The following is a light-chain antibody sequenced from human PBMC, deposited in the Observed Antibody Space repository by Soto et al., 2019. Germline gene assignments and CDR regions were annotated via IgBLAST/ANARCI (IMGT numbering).Light chain of an antibody. V-gene: IGKV1-27*01. Sequence: DIQMTQSPSSLSASVGDRVTITCRASQGISNYLAWYQQKPGKVPQLLIYAASTLQSGVPSRFSGSRSGTDFTLTISSLQPDDVSTYYCQDYNSGPRTFGQGTKVDIK. CDR3: QDYNSGPRT. CDR1: QGISNY. J-gene: IGKJ1*01. CDR2: AAS.